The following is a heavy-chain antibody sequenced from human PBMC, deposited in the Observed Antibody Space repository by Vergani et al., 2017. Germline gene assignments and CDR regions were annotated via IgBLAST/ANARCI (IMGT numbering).Heavy chain of an antibody. J-gene: IGHJ4*02. CDR3: AKDRANSGAYPIDF. Sequence: QVRLMQSAAEVKKPGASVRVSCKASGYTFTGYFIHWVRQAPGQGLEWMGWINPNRGVTNYGQKFHGRVTMTSDTSTNTVYMELSRLKSDDTALYYCAKDRANSGAYPIDFWGPGTLVTMSS. V-gene: IGHV1-2*02. CDR1: GYTFTGYF. D-gene: IGHD1-26*01. CDR2: INPNRGVT.